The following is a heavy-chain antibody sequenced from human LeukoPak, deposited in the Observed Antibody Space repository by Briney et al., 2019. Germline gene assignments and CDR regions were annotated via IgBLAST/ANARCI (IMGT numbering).Heavy chain of an antibody. CDR1: GLSFRSFA. J-gene: IGHJ4*02. CDR2: LRGKGET. CDR3: ARASWISSSDAVR. Sequence: GGSLRLSCSASGLSFRSFAMSGVREAPARGVEWVSSLRGKGETFYADSVRGRLTLCSHSFTKTLYVELNNLRAEDTAIYYCARASWISSSDAVRWGQGTLVTVSS. V-gene: IGHV3-23*01. D-gene: IGHD6-25*01.